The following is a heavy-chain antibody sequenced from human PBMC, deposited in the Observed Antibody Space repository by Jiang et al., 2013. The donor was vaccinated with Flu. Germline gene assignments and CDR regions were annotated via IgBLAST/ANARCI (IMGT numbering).Heavy chain of an antibody. CDR2: INHSGST. CDR1: GGSFSGYY. J-gene: IGHJ4*02. V-gene: IGHV4-34*01. CDR3: ARETPRQYYYDSSGYFELDY. D-gene: IGHD3-22*01. Sequence: LLKPSETLSLTCAVYGGSFSGYYWSWIRQPPGKGLEWIGEINHSGSTNYNPSLKSRVTISVDTSKNQFSLKLSSVTAADTAVYYCARETPRQYYYDSSGYFELDYWGQGTLVTVSS.